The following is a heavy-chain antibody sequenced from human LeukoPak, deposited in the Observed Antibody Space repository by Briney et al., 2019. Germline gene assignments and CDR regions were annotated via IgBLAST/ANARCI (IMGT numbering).Heavy chain of an antibody. V-gene: IGHV1-2*02. CDR1: GYTFTGYY. CDR3: ARVVSRYCSSTSCPFDY. Sequence: ASVKVSCKASGYTFTGYYMHWVRQAPGQGLEWMGWINPNSGGTNYAQKFQGRVTMTRDTSISTAYMELSWLRSDDTAAYYCARVVSRYCSSTSCPFDYWGQGTLVTVSS. J-gene: IGHJ4*02. D-gene: IGHD2-2*01. CDR2: INPNSGGT.